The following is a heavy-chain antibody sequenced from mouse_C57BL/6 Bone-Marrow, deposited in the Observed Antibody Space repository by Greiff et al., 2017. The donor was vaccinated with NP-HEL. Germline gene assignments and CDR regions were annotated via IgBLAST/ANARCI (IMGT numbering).Heavy chain of an antibody. CDR1: GYTFTDYY. CDR3: ARWLLAWFAY. V-gene: IGHV1-26*01. J-gene: IGHJ3*01. D-gene: IGHD2-3*01. CDR2: INPNNGGT. Sequence: EVQLHQSGPELVKPGASVKISCKASGYTFTDYYMNWVKQSHGKSLEWIGDINPNNGGTSYNQKFKGKATLTVDKSSSTAYMELRSLTSEDSAVYYCARWLLAWFAYWGQGTLVTVSA.